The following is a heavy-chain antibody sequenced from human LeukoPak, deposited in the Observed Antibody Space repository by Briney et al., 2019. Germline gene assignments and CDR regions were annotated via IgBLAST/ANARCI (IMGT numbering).Heavy chain of an antibody. CDR2: IYSGGST. Sequence: GRSLRLSCAASGFTVSSNYMSWVRQAPGKGLEWVSVIYSGGSTYYADSVKGRFTISRDNSKNTLYLQMNSLRAEDTAVYYCARASQYCGGDCYSAYWGQGTLVTVSS. CDR1: GFTVSSNY. CDR3: ARASQYCGGDCYSAY. V-gene: IGHV3-53*01. J-gene: IGHJ4*02. D-gene: IGHD2-21*02.